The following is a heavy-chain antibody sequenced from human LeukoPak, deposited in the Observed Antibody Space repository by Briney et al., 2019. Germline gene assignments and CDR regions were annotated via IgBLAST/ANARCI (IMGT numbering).Heavy chain of an antibody. D-gene: IGHD4-23*01. Sequence: SETLSLTCAVYGGSFSGYYWSWIRQPPGKGLEWIGYIYYSGSTNYNPSLKSRVTISVDTSKNQFSLKLSSVTAADTAVYYCARIEDYGGNSVNYWGQGTLVTVSS. CDR2: IYYSGST. J-gene: IGHJ4*02. V-gene: IGHV4-59*01. CDR3: ARIEDYGGNSVNY. CDR1: GGSFSGYY.